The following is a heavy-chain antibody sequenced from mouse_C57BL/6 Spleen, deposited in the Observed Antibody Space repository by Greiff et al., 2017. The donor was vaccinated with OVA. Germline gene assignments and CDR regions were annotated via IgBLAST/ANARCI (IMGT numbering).Heavy chain of an antibody. CDR1: GFNIKDDY. D-gene: IGHD2-12*01. J-gene: IGHJ1*03. CDR2: IEPENGDT. V-gene: IGHV14-4*01. CDR3: TYSNDGYWYFDV. Sequence: VQLQQSGAELVRPGASVKLSCTASGFNIKDDYMHWVKQRPEQGLEWIGWIEPENGDTEYASKFQGKATITADTSSNTAYLQLSSLTSEDTAVYYCTYSNDGYWYFDVWGTGTTVTVSS.